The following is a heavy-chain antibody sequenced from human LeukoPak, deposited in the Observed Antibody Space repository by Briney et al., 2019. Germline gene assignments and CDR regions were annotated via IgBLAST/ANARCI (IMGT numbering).Heavy chain of an antibody. CDR3: AREAYGRFDY. CDR2: ISAYNV. D-gene: IGHD4-17*01. Sequence: EASVKVSCKASGYTFTTYGISWVRQAPGQGLEWMGWISAYNVNYAQKFQDRVTMTTDTSTSTTYMELRSLISDDTAVYYCAREAYGRFDYWGQGTLVTVSS. J-gene: IGHJ4*02. CDR1: GYTFTTYG. V-gene: IGHV1-18*01.